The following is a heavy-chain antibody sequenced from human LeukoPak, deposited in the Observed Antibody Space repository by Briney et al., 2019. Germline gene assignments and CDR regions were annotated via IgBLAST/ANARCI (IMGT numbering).Heavy chain of an antibody. CDR3: ARALRYFDWLLFY. CDR2: INPNSGGT. Sequence: ASVKVSCKASGYTFTGYYMHWVRQAPGQGLEWMGWINPNSGGTNYAQKFQGRVTMTRDTSISTAYMELSRLRSDDTAVYYCARALRYFDWLLFYWGQGTLVTVSS. J-gene: IGHJ4*02. D-gene: IGHD3-9*01. CDR1: GYTFTGYY. V-gene: IGHV1-2*02.